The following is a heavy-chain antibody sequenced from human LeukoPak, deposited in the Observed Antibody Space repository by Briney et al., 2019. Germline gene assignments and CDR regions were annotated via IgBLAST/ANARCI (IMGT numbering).Heavy chain of an antibody. CDR3: ARDPWFGEPYFDY. V-gene: IGHV3-30-3*01. J-gene: IGHJ4*02. CDR1: GFTFSSYA. D-gene: IGHD3-10*01. Sequence: GGSLRLSCAASGFTFSSYAMHWVRQAPGKGLEWVAVISYDGSNKYYADSVKGRFTISRDNSKNTLYLQMNSLRAKDTAVYYCARDPWFGEPYFDYWGQGTLVTVSS. CDR2: ISYDGSNK.